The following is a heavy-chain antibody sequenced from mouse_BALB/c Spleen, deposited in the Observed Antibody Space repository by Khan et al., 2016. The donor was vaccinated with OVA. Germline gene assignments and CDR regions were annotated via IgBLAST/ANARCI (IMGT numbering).Heavy chain of an antibody. J-gene: IGHJ3*01. CDR3: TRRNWDVAVFAY. CDR2: IYPGNTDT. D-gene: IGHD4-1*01. Sequence: EVQLQQSGTVLARPGASVKMSCKASGYTFTSYWMHWVKQRPGQGLEWIGDIYPGNTDTNYNQKFKGTAKLPAVTSTSTAYMELSSLTNEDSAVYYCTRRNWDVAVFAYWGQGTLVTVSA. CDR1: GYTFTSYW. V-gene: IGHV1-5*01.